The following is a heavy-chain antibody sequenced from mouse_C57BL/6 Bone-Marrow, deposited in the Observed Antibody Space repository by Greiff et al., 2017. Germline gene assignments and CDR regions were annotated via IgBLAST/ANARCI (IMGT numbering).Heavy chain of an antibody. D-gene: IGHD1-1*01. V-gene: IGHV1-82*01. CDR3: ARGETVVDFDY. J-gene: IGHJ2*01. CDR1: GYALSTSR. Sequence: SGPELVKPGASVKVSCKASGYALSTSRMNWVKQRPGKGLGWIGRIYPGDGDTNYNGKLKGKATLTADKSSSTAYMQLSSLTSEDSAVYFCARGETVVDFDYWGQGTTLTVSS. CDR2: IYPGDGDT.